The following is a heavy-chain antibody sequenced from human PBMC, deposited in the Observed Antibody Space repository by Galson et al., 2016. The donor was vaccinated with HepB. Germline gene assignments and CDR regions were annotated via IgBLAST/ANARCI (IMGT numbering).Heavy chain of an antibody. Sequence: QSGAEVKKPGESLKISCEGSGYTFTSFWIGWVRQMPGKGLEWMGIIYPGDSDTRYSPSFQGHVTISADKSISTAYLQWPSLKASATAMYYCARQPTRAPFHPWGQGTLVTVSS. CDR1: GYTFTSFW. CDR2: IYPGDSDT. V-gene: IGHV5-51*01. CDR3: ARQPTRAPFHP. J-gene: IGHJ5*02.